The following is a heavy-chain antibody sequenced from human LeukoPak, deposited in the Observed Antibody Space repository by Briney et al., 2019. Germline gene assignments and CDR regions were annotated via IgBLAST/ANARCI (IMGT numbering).Heavy chain of an antibody. CDR3: AKLSRGSYYPYDY. D-gene: IGHD1-26*01. CDR1: GFTFSDYY. V-gene: IGHV3-23*01. J-gene: IGHJ4*02. Sequence: GGSLRLSCAASGFTFSDYYMSWVRQAPGKGLEWVSAISGSGGSTYYADSVKGRFTISRDNSKNTLYLQMNSLRAEDTAVYYCAKLSRGSYYPYDYWGQGTLVTVSS. CDR2: ISGSGGST.